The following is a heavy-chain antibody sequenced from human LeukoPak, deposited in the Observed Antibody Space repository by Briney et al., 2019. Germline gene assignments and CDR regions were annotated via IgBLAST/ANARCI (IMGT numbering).Heavy chain of an antibody. V-gene: IGHV1-46*01. CDR2: INPSGDST. J-gene: IGHJ3*02. D-gene: IGHD5-12*01. CDR3: ASSYSGSRDAFDI. Sequence: ASVKVSCKASGYTFTSYYMNWVRQAPGQGLEWMGIINPSGDSTSYAQKFQGRVTMTRDMSTSTVYMELSSLRSEDTAVYYCASSYSGSRDAFDIWGQGTMVTVSS. CDR1: GYTFTSYY.